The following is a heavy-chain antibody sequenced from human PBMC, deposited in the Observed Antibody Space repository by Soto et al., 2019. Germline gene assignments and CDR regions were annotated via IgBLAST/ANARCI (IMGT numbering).Heavy chain of an antibody. D-gene: IGHD6-13*01. CDR2: INHSGST. V-gene: IGHV4-34*01. CDR3: ARVGYSSSWYRRGAFDI. Sequence: QVQLQQWGAGLLKPSETLSLTCAVYGGSFSGYYWSWIRQPPRKGLEWIGEINHSGSTNYNPSLKSRATLSVDTSKNQFSLKHTSVTAADTAVYYCARVGYSSSWYRRGAFDIWGQGTMVTVSS. CDR1: GGSFSGYY. J-gene: IGHJ3*02.